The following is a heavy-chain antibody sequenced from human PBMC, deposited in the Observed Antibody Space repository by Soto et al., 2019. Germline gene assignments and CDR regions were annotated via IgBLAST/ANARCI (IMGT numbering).Heavy chain of an antibody. V-gene: IGHV4-59*01. CDR1: GDSISPYY. J-gene: IGHJ5*02. CDR3: ARDTGYSYGYYRGFDP. CDR2: IFYSGST. Sequence: PSETLSLTCTVSGDSISPYYWSWIRQPPGKGLEWIGYIFYSGSTSYNPSLKSRVTISVDTSKNQFSLNLYSLTSADTAVYYCARDTGYSYGYYRGFDPWGQEALVTVAS. D-gene: IGHD5-18*01.